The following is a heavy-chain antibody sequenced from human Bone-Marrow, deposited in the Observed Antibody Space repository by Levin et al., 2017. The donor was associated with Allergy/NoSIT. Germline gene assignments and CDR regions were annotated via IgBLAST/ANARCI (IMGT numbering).Heavy chain of an antibody. CDR1: GFTFTSYA. CDR2: ISGSGDST. D-gene: IGHD3-10*01. J-gene: IGHJ5*02. Sequence: PVASVKVSCAASGFTFTSYAMSWVRQAPGKGLEWLSAISGSGDSTHYADSVRGRFTISRDNSKNTVYLQMNSLRADDTAVYFCAKAVPWFDPWGQGTLVTVSS. V-gene: IGHV3-23*01. CDR3: AKAVPWFDP.